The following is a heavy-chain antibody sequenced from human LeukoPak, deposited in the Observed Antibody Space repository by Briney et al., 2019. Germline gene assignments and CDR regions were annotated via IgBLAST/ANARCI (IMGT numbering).Heavy chain of an antibody. CDR3: AREAWGSYLRYFDY. CDR1: GFTFSDYY. J-gene: IGHJ4*02. D-gene: IGHD1-26*01. CDR2: ISSSGSTI. Sequence: GGSLRLSCAASGFTFSDYYMDWVRQAPGKGLEWVSYISSSGSTIYYADSVKGRFTISRDNAKNSLYLQMNSLRAEDTAVYYCAREAWGSYLRYFDYWGQGTLVTVSS. V-gene: IGHV3-11*04.